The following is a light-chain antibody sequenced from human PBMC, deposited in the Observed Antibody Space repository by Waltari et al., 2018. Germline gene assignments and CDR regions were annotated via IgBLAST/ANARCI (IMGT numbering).Light chain of an antibody. V-gene: IGKV3-20*01. J-gene: IGKJ1*01. CDR3: QHYVRLPVS. CDR2: GAS. CDR1: QRVSRS. Sequence: EIVLTQSPGTLSLSPGERATLSCRASQRVSRSLAWYQQKPGQAPRPLIYGASSRATGVPDRFSGSGSGTDFSLTISRLEPEDFAVYYCQHYVRLPVSFGQGTKVEIK.